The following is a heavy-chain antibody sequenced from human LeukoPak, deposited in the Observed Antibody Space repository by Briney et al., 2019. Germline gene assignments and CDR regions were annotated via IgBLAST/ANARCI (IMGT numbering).Heavy chain of an antibody. Sequence: SETLSLTCAVYGGPFRNYWWTWIRQPPGKGLEWIGEIHDSGRTNYNPSLKSRVTMSVDTSKNQFSLKLSSVTAADTAVYYCARVQLTTVTGYFDYWGQGTLVTVSS. V-gene: IGHV4-34*01. D-gene: IGHD4-17*01. J-gene: IGHJ4*02. CDR3: ARVQLTTVTGYFDY. CDR1: GGPFRNYW. CDR2: IHDSGRT.